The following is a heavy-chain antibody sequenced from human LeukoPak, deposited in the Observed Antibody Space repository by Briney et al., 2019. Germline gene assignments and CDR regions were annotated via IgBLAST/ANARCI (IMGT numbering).Heavy chain of an antibody. V-gene: IGHV3-74*01. CDR1: GFTFSSYW. CDR2: INTDGSST. J-gene: IGHJ4*02. CDR3: ARVSRDMTSPFDY. D-gene: IGHD2-15*01. Sequence: GGSLRLSCAASGFTFSSYWIHWVRQAPGKGLVWVSRINTDGSSTSYADSVKGRFTLSRDNSKNTLYLQMNSLRAEDTAVYYCARVSRDMTSPFDYWGQGTLVTVSS.